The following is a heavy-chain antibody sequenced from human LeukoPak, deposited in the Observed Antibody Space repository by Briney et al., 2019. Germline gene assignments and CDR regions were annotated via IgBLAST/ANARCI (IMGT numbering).Heavy chain of an antibody. CDR1: GDSFSGYY. J-gene: IGHJ4*02. D-gene: IGHD6-19*01. Sequence: KPSETLSLTCAVYGDSFSGYYWSWIRQPPGKGLEWIGEINHSGSTSYNPSLKSRVTISVDTSKNQISLKLSSVTAADTAVYYCARGGGSGWYLDYWGQGTLVTVSS. CDR2: INHSGST. V-gene: IGHV4-34*01. CDR3: ARGGGSGWYLDY.